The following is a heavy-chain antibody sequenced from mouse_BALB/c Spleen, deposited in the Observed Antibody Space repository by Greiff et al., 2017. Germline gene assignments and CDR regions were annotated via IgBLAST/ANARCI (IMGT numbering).Heavy chain of an antibody. J-gene: IGHJ2*01. Sequence: DVKLVESGGGLVKPGGSLKLSCAASGFTFSSYTMSWVRQTPGQRLEWVATISSGGSYTYFPDSVKGRFTISRDNAKNTLYLQMSSLKSEDTAMYYCTREGRYFDYWGQGTTLTVSS. CDR1: GFTFSSYT. CDR3: TREGRYFDY. V-gene: IGHV5-6-4*01. CDR2: ISSGGSYT.